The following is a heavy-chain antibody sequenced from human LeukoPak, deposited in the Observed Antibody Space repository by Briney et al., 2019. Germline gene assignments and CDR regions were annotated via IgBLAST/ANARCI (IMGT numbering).Heavy chain of an antibody. CDR3: ARERLQFRYFDL. Sequence: SVKVSCTASGGTFSSYAISWVRQAPGQGLEWVGGIIPIFGTANYAQKFQGRVTITTDESTSTAYMELSSLRHEDTAVYYCARERLQFRYFDLWGRGTLVTVSS. CDR1: GGTFSSYA. CDR2: IIPIFGTA. J-gene: IGHJ2*01. V-gene: IGHV1-69*05. D-gene: IGHD5-24*01.